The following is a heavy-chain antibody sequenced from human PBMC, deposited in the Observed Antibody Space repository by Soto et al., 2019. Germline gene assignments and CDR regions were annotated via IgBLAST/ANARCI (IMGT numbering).Heavy chain of an antibody. CDR1: GGSISSGGYY. D-gene: IGHD6-13*01. V-gene: IGHV4-31*03. CDR3: ARSRIAAAGPYNWFDP. J-gene: IGHJ5*02. Sequence: QVQLQESGPGLVKPSQTLSLTCTVSGGSISSGGYYWSWIRQHPGKGLEWIGYIYYSGITYYNPSLKSRVTIPVDTSKNQFSLKLSSVTAADTAVYYCARSRIAAAGPYNWFDPWGQGTLVTVSS. CDR2: IYYSGIT.